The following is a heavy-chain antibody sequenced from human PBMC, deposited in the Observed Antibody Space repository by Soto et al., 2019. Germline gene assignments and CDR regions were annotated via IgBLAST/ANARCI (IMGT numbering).Heavy chain of an antibody. V-gene: IGHV3-23*01. D-gene: IGHD2-8*01. CDR1: GFTFSAYA. CDR3: VQGNGGPQN. CDR2: ISLSGGST. J-gene: IGHJ4*02. Sequence: EVQLMESGGGLGQPGGSLRLSCAASGFTFSAYAMSWVRQAPGKGLEWVSSISLSGGSTYYADSGKGRFTISRANSKSLLFLQMDSLRAEDTAVYYCVQGNGGPQNWGQGTLVTVSS.